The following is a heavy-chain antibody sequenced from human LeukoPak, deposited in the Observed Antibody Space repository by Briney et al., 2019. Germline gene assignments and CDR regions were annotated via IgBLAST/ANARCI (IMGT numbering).Heavy chain of an antibody. V-gene: IGHV3-21*01. D-gene: IGHD3-9*01. J-gene: IGHJ4*02. CDR1: GFTFSSYS. Sequence: GGSLRLSCAASGFTFSSYSMNWVRQAPGKGLEWVSSISSGSSYIYYADSVKGRFTISRDNAKNSLYLQMNSLRAEDTAVYYCACYYDILTRVDYWGQGTLVTVSS. CDR3: ACYYDILTRVDY. CDR2: ISSGSSYI.